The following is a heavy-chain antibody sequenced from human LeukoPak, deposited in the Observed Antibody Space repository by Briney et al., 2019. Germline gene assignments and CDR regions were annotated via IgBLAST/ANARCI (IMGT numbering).Heavy chain of an antibody. D-gene: IGHD5-18*01. CDR1: GSSISGGHF. CDR2: MYHDGTA. J-gene: IGHJ4*02. CDR3: ARLSVDTAMVIDY. Sequence: PSETLSLTCAVSGSSISGGHFWGWIRQPPGKGLEWIGSMYHDGTAYYNSSLKSRVAISVDTSKNQFSLKLKSVTAADTAVYYCARLSVDTAMVIDYWGQGTLVTVSS. V-gene: IGHV4-38-2*01.